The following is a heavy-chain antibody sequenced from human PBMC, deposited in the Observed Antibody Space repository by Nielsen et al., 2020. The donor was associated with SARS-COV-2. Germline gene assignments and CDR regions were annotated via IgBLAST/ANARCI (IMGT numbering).Heavy chain of an antibody. V-gene: IGHV3-74*01. D-gene: IGHD2-15*01. Sequence: GESLKISCAASGFTFSIYWIHWVRQAPGKGLAWVSRIKSDGSGTIYADPVEGRFTISRDNAKNTLYLQMNSLRAEDTAVYYCARDFGYCRGGTCNYYGMDVWGQGTTVTVSS. J-gene: IGHJ6*02. CDR3: ARDFGYCRGGTCNYYGMDV. CDR1: GFTFSIYW. CDR2: IKSDGSGT.